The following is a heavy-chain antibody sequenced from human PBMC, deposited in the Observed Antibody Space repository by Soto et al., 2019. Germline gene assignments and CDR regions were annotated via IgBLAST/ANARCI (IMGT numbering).Heavy chain of an antibody. D-gene: IGHD3-16*01. CDR3: ATAGQVWGWAFDI. Sequence: QVQLQESGPGLVKPSGTLSLTCAVSGGSISSSNWWSWVRQPPGKGLEWIGEIYHSESTNYNPSLKRLVTLSVDKSKIQCSLMLSSVSAADTAVYYWATAGQVWGWAFDIWGQGTMVTVSS. J-gene: IGHJ3*02. CDR2: IYHSEST. V-gene: IGHV4-4*02. CDR1: GGSISSSNW.